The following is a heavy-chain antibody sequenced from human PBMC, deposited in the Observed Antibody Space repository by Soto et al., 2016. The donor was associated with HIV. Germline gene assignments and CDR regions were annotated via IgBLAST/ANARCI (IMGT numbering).Heavy chain of an antibody. J-gene: IGHJ6*02. D-gene: IGHD3-10*01. CDR3: ARVPNSGSYYRLYSDYYYYAMDV. V-gene: IGHV4-34*01. CDR1: GESFNDYY. CDR2: INHSGST. Sequence: HVQLQQWGAGLLKPSETLSLTCAVYGESFNDYYWTWVRQTPGKGLEWIGQINHSGSTDYNPSLKSRVTMSVDTSKNQFSVKLTPVTAADTAVYYCARVPNSGSYYRLYSDYYYYAMDVWGQGTKVTVSS.